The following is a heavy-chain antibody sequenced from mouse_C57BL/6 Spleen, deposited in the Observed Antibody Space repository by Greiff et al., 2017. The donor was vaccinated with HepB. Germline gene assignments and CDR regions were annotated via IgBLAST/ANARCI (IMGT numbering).Heavy chain of an antibody. CDR3: ARRGGKNDAFAY. CDR1: GFSLTSYG. D-gene: IGHD2-12*01. CDR2: IWSGGST. Sequence: VQLVESGPGLVAPSQSLSITCTVSGFSLTSYGVHWVRQSPGKGLEWLGVIWSGGSTDYNAAFISRLSISKDNSKSQVFFTMNSLQADDTARYYCARRGGKNDAFAYWGQGTLVTVSA. J-gene: IGHJ3*01. V-gene: IGHV2-2*01.